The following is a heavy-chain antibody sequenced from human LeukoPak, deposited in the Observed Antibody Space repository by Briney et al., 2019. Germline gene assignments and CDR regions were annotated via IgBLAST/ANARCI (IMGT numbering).Heavy chain of an antibody. D-gene: IGHD2-2*01. CDR1: GGSISSGGYY. J-gene: IGHJ6*03. Sequence: SETLSLTCTVSGGSISSGGYYWSWIHQHPGKGLEWIGYIYYSGSTYYNPSLKSRVTISVDTSKNQFSLKLSSVTAADTAVYYCARTPGYCSSTSCKYYCMDVWGKGTTVTVSS. CDR2: IYYSGST. CDR3: ARTPGYCSSTSCKYYCMDV. V-gene: IGHV4-31*03.